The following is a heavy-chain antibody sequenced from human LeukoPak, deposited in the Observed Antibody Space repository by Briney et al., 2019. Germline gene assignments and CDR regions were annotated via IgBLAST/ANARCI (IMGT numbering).Heavy chain of an antibody. V-gene: IGHV3-9*01. CDR1: GFTFDDYA. Sequence: GGSLRLSCAASGFTFDDYAMHWVRQAPGKGLEWVSGISWNSGSIGYADSVKGRFTISRDNAKNSLYLQMNSLRAEDTALYCCAKSASIAQLRYFDYWGQGTLVTVSS. CDR2: ISWNSGSI. J-gene: IGHJ4*02. D-gene: IGHD3-9*01. CDR3: AKSASIAQLRYFDY.